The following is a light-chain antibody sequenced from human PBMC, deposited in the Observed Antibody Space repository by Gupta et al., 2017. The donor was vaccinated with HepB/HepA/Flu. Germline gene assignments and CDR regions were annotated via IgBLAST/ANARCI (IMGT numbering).Light chain of an antibody. Sequence: GDRVTITCRASQSISSYLNWYQQKPGKAPKLLIYAASRLQSGVPSRFSGSGSGTDFTLTISSLQPEDFATYYCQQRYSTPRSFGQGTKLEIK. CDR3: QQRYSTPRS. CDR1: QSISSY. CDR2: AAS. V-gene: IGKV1-39*01. J-gene: IGKJ2*04.